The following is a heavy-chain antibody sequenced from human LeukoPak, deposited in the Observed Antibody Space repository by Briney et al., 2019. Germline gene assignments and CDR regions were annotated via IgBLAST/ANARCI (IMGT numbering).Heavy chain of an antibody. CDR3: ARWTRPNYYGSGNSYNGFDP. D-gene: IGHD3-10*01. CDR2: ISAYNGNT. V-gene: IGHV1-18*01. CDR1: GYTFTSYG. J-gene: IGHJ5*02. Sequence: GASVKVSCKASGYTFTSYGISWVRQAPGQGLEWMGWISAYNGNTNYAQKLQGRVTMTTDTSTSTAYMELRSLRSDDTAVYYCARWTRPNYYGSGNSYNGFDPWGQGTLVTVSS.